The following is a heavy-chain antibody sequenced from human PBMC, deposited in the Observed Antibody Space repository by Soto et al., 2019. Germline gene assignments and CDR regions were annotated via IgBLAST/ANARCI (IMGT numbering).Heavy chain of an antibody. Sequence: EVQLLESGGGLVQPGGSLRLSCAASGFTFSSNAMSWVRQAPGKGLEWVSGISGSGGSTYYADSVKGRFTISRDNSKNTLYLQMNSLRAEDTAVYYCAKTRGVLGAGIYWGQGTLVTVSS. J-gene: IGHJ4*02. CDR1: GFTFSSNA. CDR3: AKTRGVLGAGIY. CDR2: ISGSGGST. V-gene: IGHV3-23*01. D-gene: IGHD3-3*02.